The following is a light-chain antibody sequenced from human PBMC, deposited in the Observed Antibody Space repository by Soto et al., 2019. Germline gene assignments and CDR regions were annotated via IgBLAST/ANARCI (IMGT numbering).Light chain of an antibody. J-gene: IGLJ2*01. Sequence: SYELTQPRSLSVAPGKTARITCGGDNIGNKNVQWYQQKSGQAPVLVIYYDDDRPSGIPERFDGSNSGNTATLTISRVEGEDEADYYCQVWDSSSDHVVFGGGTKLTVI. CDR1: NIGNKN. CDR3: QVWDSSSDHVV. V-gene: IGLV3-21*01. CDR2: YDD.